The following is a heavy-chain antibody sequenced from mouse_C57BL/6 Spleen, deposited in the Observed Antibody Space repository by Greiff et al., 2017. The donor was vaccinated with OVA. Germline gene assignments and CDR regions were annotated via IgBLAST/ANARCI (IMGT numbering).Heavy chain of an antibody. Sequence: EVQLVESGGGLVKPGGSLKLSCAASGFTFSDYGMHWVRQAPGKGLEWVAYISRCSSTIYYADTVKGRFTISRDNAKNTLFLQMTSLRSEDAAMYYCAREDWDWYFEGWGTGTTVTVAS. J-gene: IGHJ1*03. CDR1: GFTFSDYG. CDR3: AREDWDWYFEG. CDR2: ISRCSSTI. D-gene: IGHD4-1*01. V-gene: IGHV5-17*01.